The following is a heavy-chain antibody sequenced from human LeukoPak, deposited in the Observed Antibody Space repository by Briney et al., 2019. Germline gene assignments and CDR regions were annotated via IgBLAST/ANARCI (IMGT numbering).Heavy chain of an antibody. CDR2: INPNSGGT. D-gene: IGHD3-3*01. J-gene: IGHJ4*02. CDR1: GYTFTDYY. Sequence: ASVKVSCKASGYTFTDYYMHWVRQAPGQGLEWMGWINPNSGGTNYAQKFQGRVTMTRDTSISTAYMELSRLRSDDTAVYYCASDRLGTYYDFWSGYSYYFDYWGQGTLVTVSS. V-gene: IGHV1-2*02. CDR3: ASDRLGTYYDFWSGYSYYFDY.